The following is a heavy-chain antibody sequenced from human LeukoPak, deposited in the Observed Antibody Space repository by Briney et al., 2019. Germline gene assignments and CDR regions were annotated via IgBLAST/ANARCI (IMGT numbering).Heavy chain of an antibody. Sequence: GASVKVSRKASGYTFTSYAMNWVRQAPGQGLEWMGWINTNTGNPTYAQRFTGRFVFSLDTSVSTAYLQISSLKADDTAVYYCARDAYTSSSWYRGRANNWFDPWGQGTLVTVSS. CDR1: GYTFTSYA. V-gene: IGHV7-4-1*02. CDR3: ARDAYTSSSWYRGRANNWFDP. D-gene: IGHD6-13*01. CDR2: INTNTGNP. J-gene: IGHJ5*02.